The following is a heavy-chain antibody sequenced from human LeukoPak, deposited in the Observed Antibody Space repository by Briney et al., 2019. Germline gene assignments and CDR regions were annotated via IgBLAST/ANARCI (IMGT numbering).Heavy chain of an antibody. CDR3: ARDPGIAAAGYYYYYGMDV. J-gene: IGHJ6*02. CDR2: IIPIFGTA. CDR1: GGTFSSYA. Sequence: ASVKVSCKASGGTFSSYAISWVRQAPGQGLEWMGGIIPIFGTANYAQKFQGRVTITADESTSTAYMELSSLRSEDTAVYYCARDPGIAAAGYYYYYGMDVWGQGTTVTVSS. D-gene: IGHD6-13*01. V-gene: IGHV1-69*13.